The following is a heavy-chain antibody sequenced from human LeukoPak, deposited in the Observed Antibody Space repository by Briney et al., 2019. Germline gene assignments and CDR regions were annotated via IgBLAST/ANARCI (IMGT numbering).Heavy chain of an antibody. Sequence: PGRSLRLSCAASGFTFSSYGMHWVRQAPGKGLEWVAVISYDGSNTYYADSVKGRFTISRDNSKNTLYLQMNSLRAEDTAVYYCAGGYSYGSYFDYWGQGTLVTVSS. CDR2: ISYDGSNT. CDR3: AGGYSYGSYFDY. J-gene: IGHJ4*02. CDR1: GFTFSSYG. V-gene: IGHV3-30*03. D-gene: IGHD5-18*01.